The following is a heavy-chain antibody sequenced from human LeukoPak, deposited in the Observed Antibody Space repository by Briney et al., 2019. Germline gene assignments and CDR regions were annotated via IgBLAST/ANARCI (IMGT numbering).Heavy chain of an antibody. CDR2: IYYSGNT. D-gene: IGHD3-10*01. CDR1: GDSISSYY. J-gene: IGHJ6*02. CDR3: AREGSGMDV. V-gene: IGHV4-59*12. Sequence: SETLSLTCTVSGDSISSYYWTWIRQPPGKGLEWIGYIYYSGNTNYNPSLKSRVTISVDTSKNQFSLKLSSVTAADTAVYYCAREGSGMDVWGQGTTVTVSS.